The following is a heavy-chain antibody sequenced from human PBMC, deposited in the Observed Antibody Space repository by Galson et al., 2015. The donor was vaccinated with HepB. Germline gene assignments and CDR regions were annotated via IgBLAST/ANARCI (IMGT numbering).Heavy chain of an antibody. D-gene: IGHD3-10*02. CDR1: GYSISRSNW. V-gene: IGHV4-28*02. Sequence: TLSLTCAVSGYSISRSNWWGWIRQTPGKGLEWIGYIYYSGTTYYNPSLKSRVTVSMDTSKNQFSLKLRSGTAVDTAVYYCTGKSGHYVDFWGQGTLVTVSS. CDR2: IYYSGTT. J-gene: IGHJ4*02. CDR3: TGKSGHYVDF.